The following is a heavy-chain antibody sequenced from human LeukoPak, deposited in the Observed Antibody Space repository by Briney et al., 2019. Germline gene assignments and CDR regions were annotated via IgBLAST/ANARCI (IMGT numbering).Heavy chain of an antibody. CDR3: ARPIRGSYVEDVFDI. D-gene: IGHD1-26*01. V-gene: IGHV1-2*02. CDR1: GYTFSDYY. Sequence: ASVKVSCKTSGYTFSDYYLHWVRQAPGQGLEWMRWINPSSGGTKNAQKFQGRVTMTRDTSISTGYMELSRLRSDDTAVYYCARPIRGSYVEDVFDIWGQGTMVTVSA. J-gene: IGHJ3*02. CDR2: INPSSGGT.